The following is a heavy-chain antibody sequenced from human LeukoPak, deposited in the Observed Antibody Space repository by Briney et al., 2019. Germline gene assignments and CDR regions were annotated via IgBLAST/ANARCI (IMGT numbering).Heavy chain of an antibody. V-gene: IGHV1-2*02. CDR2: IHPNSGGT. J-gene: IGHJ1*01. D-gene: IGHD6-19*01. CDR1: GYTFTGYY. Sequence: ASVKVSCKASGYTFTGYYLHWVRLAPGQGLEWMGWIHPNSGGTNYAQKFQGRVTMTRDTSISTAYMELSSLRSDDTAVYYCARLAAVPGWGQGTLVTVSS. CDR3: ARLAAVPG.